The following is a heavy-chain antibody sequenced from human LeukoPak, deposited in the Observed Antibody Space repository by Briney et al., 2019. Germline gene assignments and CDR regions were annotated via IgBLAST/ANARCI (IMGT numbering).Heavy chain of an antibody. V-gene: IGHV3-30*02. CDR3: AIGGRYSSSWFDY. Sequence: GGSLRLSCAASGFTFSSYGMHWVRQAPGKGLEWVAFIRYDGSNKYYADSVKGRFTISRDNSKNTLYLQMSSLRAEDTAVYYCAIGGRYSSSWFDYWGQGTLVTVSS. CDR2: IRYDGSNK. J-gene: IGHJ4*02. CDR1: GFTFSSYG. D-gene: IGHD6-13*01.